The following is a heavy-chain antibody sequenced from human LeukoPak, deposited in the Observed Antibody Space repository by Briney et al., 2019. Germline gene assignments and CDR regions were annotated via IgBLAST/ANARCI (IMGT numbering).Heavy chain of an antibody. CDR1: GFTFSSYE. J-gene: IGHJ4*02. D-gene: IGHD3-10*01. CDR2: ISSSGRTT. Sequence: PGGSLRLSCAASGFTFSSYEMNWVRQAPGKGLEWVSYISSSGRTTYYADSVKGRFTISRDNSKNTLYLQMNSLRAEDTAVYYCAKDHRYYYGSGIRPLYYFDYWGQGTLVTVSS. CDR3: AKDHRYYYGSGIRPLYYFDY. V-gene: IGHV3-48*03.